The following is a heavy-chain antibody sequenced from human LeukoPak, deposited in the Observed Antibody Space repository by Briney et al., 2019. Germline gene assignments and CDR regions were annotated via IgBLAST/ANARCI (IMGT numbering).Heavy chain of an antibody. D-gene: IGHD3-22*01. CDR3: ARDLTMIVVANPGY. CDR1: GYTFTSYA. Sequence: ASVEVSCKASGYTFTSYAMNWVRQAPGQGLEWMGWINTNTGNPTYAQGFTGRFVFSLDTSVSTAYLQISSLKAEDTAVYYCARDLTMIVVANPGYWGQGTLVTVSS. CDR2: INTNTGNP. V-gene: IGHV7-4-1*02. J-gene: IGHJ4*02.